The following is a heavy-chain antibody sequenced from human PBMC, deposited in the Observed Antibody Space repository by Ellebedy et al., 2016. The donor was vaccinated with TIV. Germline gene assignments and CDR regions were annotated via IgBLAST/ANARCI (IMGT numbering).Heavy chain of an antibody. CDR1: GGTFSSYA. J-gene: IGHJ4*02. CDR3: ARSFITGGGDY. CDR2: IIPILGIA. D-gene: IGHD7-27*01. V-gene: IGHV1-69*04. Sequence: SVKVSXKASGGTFSSYAISWVRQAPGQGLEWMGRIIPILGIANYAQKFQGRVTITADKSTSTAYMELSSLRSEDTAVYYCARSFITGGGDYWGQGTLVTVSS.